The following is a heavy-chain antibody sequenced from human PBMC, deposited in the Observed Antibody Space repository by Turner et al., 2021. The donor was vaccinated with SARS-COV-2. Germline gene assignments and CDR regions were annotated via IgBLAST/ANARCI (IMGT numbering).Heavy chain of an antibody. D-gene: IGHD2-15*01. J-gene: IGHJ6*02. Sequence: EVQLVESGGGLVQPGGSLRLPCAASGFTFSRYSMNWVRQAPGKGLEWVSYISSSSSTIYYADSVKGRFTISRDNAKNSLYLQMNSLRAEDTAVYYCASTSVVNYGMDVWGQGTTVTVSS. CDR1: GFTFSRYS. V-gene: IGHV3-48*01. CDR2: ISSSSSTI. CDR3: ASTSVVNYGMDV.